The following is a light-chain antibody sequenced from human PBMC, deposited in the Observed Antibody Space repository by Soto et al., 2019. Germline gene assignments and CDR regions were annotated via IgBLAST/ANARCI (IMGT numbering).Light chain of an antibody. CDR1: RSDVETSDV. Sequence: QSALTQPASVSGSPGQSITISCTGSRSDVETSDVVSWYQQHPGQAPKAVIYEGSRRLPGVSNRFSGSKSGNTASLIISELQTEDEADYYCCSYGRGGTPEFGGGTKLTVL. CDR2: EGS. CDR3: CSYGRGGTPE. V-gene: IGLV2-23*01. J-gene: IGLJ3*02.